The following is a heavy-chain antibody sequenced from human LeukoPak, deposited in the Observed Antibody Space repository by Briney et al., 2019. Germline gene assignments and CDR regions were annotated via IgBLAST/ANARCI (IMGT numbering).Heavy chain of an antibody. Sequence: PSETLSLTCTVSGGSISSYYWSWIRQPPGEGLEWIGYIYYSGSTNYNPSLKSRVTISVDTSKNQFSLKLSSVTAADTAVYYCARGARAKTTVYYYYYMDVWGKGTTVTVSS. V-gene: IGHV4-59*01. CDR3: ARGARAKTTVYYYYYMDV. CDR2: IYYSGST. CDR1: GGSISSYY. D-gene: IGHD4-17*01. J-gene: IGHJ6*03.